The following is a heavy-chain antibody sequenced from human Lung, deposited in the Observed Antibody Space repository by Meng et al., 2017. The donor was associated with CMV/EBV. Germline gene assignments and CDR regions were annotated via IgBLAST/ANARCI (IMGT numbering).Heavy chain of an antibody. CDR3: ARGARLGYCSGANCYFNDF. CDR2: IIPIIGIP. Sequence: SVXVSXKASGDCLSNYCLNWVRQVPGQGFQWMGGIIPIIGIPDYPENFQGRVTITADTSTDTAYMHLSSLRLEDTAVYYCARGARLGYCSGANCYFNDFWXKGTXVTVSS. CDR1: GDCLSNYC. D-gene: IGHD2-15*01. J-gene: IGHJ6*03. V-gene: IGHV1-69*10.